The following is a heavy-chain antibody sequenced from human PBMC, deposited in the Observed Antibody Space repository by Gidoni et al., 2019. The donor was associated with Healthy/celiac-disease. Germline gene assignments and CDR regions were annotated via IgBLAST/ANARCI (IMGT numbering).Heavy chain of an antibody. CDR3: ARGRNPEG. CDR1: GGSFSGYY. V-gene: IGHV4-34*01. CDR2: INHSGST. D-gene: IGHD1-1*01. J-gene: IGHJ4*02. Sequence: LTCAVYGGSFSGYYWSWIRQPPGKGLEWIGEINHSGSTNYNPALKSRVTISVDTSKNQFSLKLSSVTAADTAVYYCARGRNPEGWGQGTLVTVSS.